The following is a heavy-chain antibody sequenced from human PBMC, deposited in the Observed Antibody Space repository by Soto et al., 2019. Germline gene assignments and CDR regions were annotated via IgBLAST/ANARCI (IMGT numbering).Heavy chain of an antibody. Sequence: QVQLVQSGAEVRKPGASVTVSCRTSGDTFSDYYIHWVRQAPGQGLEWMGWINPNSGATNYAKKFRGWVTMTRDTASRTVYMQLSRLRSDDTAVYYCARESGGATATLDYYYFYMDVWGTGTTVTVSS. CDR3: ARESGGATATLDYYYFYMDV. CDR2: INPNSGAT. J-gene: IGHJ6*03. CDR1: GDTFSDYY. V-gene: IGHV1-2*04. D-gene: IGHD5-12*01.